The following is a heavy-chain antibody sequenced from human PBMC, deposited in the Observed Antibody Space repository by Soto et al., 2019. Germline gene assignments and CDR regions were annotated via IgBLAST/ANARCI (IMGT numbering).Heavy chain of an antibody. J-gene: IGHJ3*02. Sequence: SETLSLTCTLSGGSLSSYYWSWIRQPPGKGLECIGFIYGSGITKYNPSLKSRVTLSLDTSMNQFSLKLSSVTAADTAMYYCARATGNCGGDCYRNSFDIWGQGTMVTVSS. CDR2: IYGSGIT. V-gene: IGHV4-59*01. D-gene: IGHD2-21*02. CDR1: GGSLSSYY. CDR3: ARATGNCGGDCYRNSFDI.